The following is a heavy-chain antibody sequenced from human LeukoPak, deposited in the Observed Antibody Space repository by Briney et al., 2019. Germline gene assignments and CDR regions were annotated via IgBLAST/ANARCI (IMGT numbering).Heavy chain of an antibody. D-gene: IGHD5-18*01. J-gene: IGHJ3*02. CDR3: ARVRVLTAMGPYDAFDI. CDR1: GGSISSGGYY. V-gene: IGHV4-30-2*01. Sequence: SETLSLTCTVSGGSISSGGYYWSWIRQPPGKGLEWIGYIYHSGSTYYNPSLKSRVTISVDRSKNQFSLKLSSVTAADTAVYYCARVRVLTAMGPYDAFDIWGQGTMVTVSS. CDR2: IYHSGST.